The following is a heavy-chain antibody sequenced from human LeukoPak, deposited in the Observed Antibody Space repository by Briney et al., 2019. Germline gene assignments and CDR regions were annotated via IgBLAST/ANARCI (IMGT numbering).Heavy chain of an antibody. J-gene: IGHJ6*04. CDR2: IYSSGNT. V-gene: IGHV4-4*09. CDR1: GDSFSAYY. CDR3: AIHTNVDISSFLDV. Sequence: SETLSLTCTVSGDSFSAYYWSWIRQPPGRGLEWIGYIYSSGNTNYNPSLKSRVTISVGTSKKQHSLKLTSVTAADTAVYYCAIHTNVDISSFLDVWGKGTTVTVSS. D-gene: IGHD2-8*01.